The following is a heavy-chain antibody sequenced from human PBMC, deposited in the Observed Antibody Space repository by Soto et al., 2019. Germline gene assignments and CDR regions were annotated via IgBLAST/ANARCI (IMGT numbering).Heavy chain of an antibody. CDR3: AKVVAVVVPATQDAFDI. J-gene: IGHJ3*02. Sequence: GGSLRLSCAASGFTFSSYAMSWVRQAPGKGLEWVSAISGSGGSTYYADSVKGRFTISRDNSKNTLYLQMNSLRAEDTAAYYCAKVVAVVVPATQDAFDIWGQGTMVTVSS. V-gene: IGHV3-23*01. D-gene: IGHD2-15*01. CDR1: GFTFSSYA. CDR2: ISGSGGST.